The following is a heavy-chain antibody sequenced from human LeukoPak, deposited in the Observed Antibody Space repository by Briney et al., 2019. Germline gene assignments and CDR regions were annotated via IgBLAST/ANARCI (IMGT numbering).Heavy chain of an antibody. D-gene: IGHD5-24*01. J-gene: IGHJ3*02. CDR2: IYYSGST. Sequence: PSETLSLTCTVSGGSISSYYWSWIRQPPGKGLEWIGYIYYSGSTNYNPSLKSRVTISVDTSKNQFSLKLSSVTAADTAVYYCARAWDGDGYNSGGDAFDIWGQGTMVTVSS. CDR3: ARAWDGDGYNSGGDAFDI. CDR1: GGSISSYY. V-gene: IGHV4-59*01.